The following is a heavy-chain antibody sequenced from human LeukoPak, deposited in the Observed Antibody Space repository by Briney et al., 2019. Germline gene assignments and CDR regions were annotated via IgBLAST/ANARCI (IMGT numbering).Heavy chain of an antibody. CDR2: IIPIFGTA. J-gene: IGHJ6*03. Sequence: SVKVSCKASGGTFSSYAISWVRQAPGQGLEWMGGIIPIFGTANYAQKFQGRVTITADESTSTAYMELSSLRSEDTAVYYCARGPAAIQQDYYYYMDVWGKGTTVTVSS. V-gene: IGHV1-69*01. CDR3: ARGPAAIQQDYYYYMDV. D-gene: IGHD2-2*02. CDR1: GGTFSSYA.